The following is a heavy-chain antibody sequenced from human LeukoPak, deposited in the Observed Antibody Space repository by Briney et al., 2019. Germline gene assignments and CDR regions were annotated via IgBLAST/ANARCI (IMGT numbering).Heavy chain of an antibody. J-gene: IGHJ6*03. V-gene: IGHV3-30-3*01. CDR1: GFTFSSYA. CDR2: ISYDGSNK. CDR3: AKGHLPPIVVVPAAIPLYYYYMDV. Sequence: PGGSLRLSCAASGFTFSSYAMHWVRQAPGKGLEWVAVISYDGSNKYYADSVKGRFTISRDNSKNALYLQMNSLRAEDTAVYYCAKGHLPPIVVVPAAIPLYYYYMDVWGKGTTVTVSS. D-gene: IGHD2-2*02.